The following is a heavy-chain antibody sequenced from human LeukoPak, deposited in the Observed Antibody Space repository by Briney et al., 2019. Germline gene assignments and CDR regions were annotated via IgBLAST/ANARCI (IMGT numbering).Heavy chain of an antibody. CDR1: GFTFSSYS. CDR2: ISSSSSTI. J-gene: IGHJ6*02. CDR3: ARDRPIKDYYGMDV. V-gene: IGHV3-48*02. Sequence: PGGSLRPSCAASGFTFSSYSMNWVRQAPGKGLEWVSYISSSSSTIYYADSVKGRFTISRDNAKNSLYLQMNSLRDEDTAVYYCARDRPIKDYYGMDVWGQGTTVTVSS.